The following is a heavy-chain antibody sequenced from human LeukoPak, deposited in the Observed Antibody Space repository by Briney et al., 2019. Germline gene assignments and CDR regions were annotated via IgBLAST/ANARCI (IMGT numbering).Heavy chain of an antibody. CDR3: ARGHIVVVTAQLNWFDP. J-gene: IGHJ5*02. CDR2: IYYSGST. CDR1: GGSISSGDYY. V-gene: IGHV4-30-4*01. D-gene: IGHD2-21*02. Sequence: PSQTLSLTCTVSGGSISSGDYYWSWIRQPPGKGLEWIGYIYYSGSTYYNPSLKSRVTISVDTSKNQFSLKLSFVTAADTAVYYCARGHIVVVTAQLNWFDPWGQGTLVTVSS.